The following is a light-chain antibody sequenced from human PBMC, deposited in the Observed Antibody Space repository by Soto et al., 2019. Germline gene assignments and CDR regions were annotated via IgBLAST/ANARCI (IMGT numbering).Light chain of an antibody. CDR3: QSYDSSLSGYV. Sequence: QSVLTQPPSVSEAPGQRVTISCTGSSSNIGAGYEAHWYQQVPGTAPKLLIYEXXXXXXXXXXXXXGSKSGTSASLAITGXXXXXXXXXXCQSYDSSLSGYVFGTGTKLTVL. V-gene: IGLV1-40*01. J-gene: IGLJ1*01. CDR2: EXX. CDR1: SSNIGAGYE.